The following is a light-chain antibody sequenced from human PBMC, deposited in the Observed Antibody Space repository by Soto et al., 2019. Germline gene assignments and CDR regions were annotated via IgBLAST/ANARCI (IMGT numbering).Light chain of an antibody. J-gene: IGLJ1*01. CDR1: SSNIGAGYD. CDR2: DNN. V-gene: IGLV1-40*01. Sequence: QSVLTQPPSVSGAPGQRVIISCTGSSSNIGAGYDFHWYQQLPGTAPRLLISDNNNRPSGVPARFSVTKSDTSASQAITGLQPEDEAVYYCQSYDSSLSGSYVFGTGTKVTAL. CDR3: QSYDSSLSGSYV.